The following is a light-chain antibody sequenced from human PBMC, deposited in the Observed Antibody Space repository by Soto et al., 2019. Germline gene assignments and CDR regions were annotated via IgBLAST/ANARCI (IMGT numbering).Light chain of an antibody. J-gene: IGKJ4*01. Sequence: DIPVTQSPSTLSASVGDRVTITCRASQSISTWLAWYQQKPGKAPKLLIYDASSLESGVPSRFSGSGFGTEFTLTINNLQPDDFATYYCQQYDSWLAFGGGTKVEIK. CDR1: QSISTW. CDR3: QQYDSWLA. V-gene: IGKV1-5*01. CDR2: DAS.